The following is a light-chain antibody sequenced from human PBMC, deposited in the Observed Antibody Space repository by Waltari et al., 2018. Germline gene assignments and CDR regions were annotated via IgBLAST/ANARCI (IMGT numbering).Light chain of an antibody. V-gene: IGKV2-24*01. Sequence: IVMTQIPLSSPVTLAQQASTSCRSSQTLVHSDGNTYLSWLQQRPGQPQRLLIYQISNRLSGVPERFSGSGAGTEFTLKISRVETEDAGVYFCMQATQFPLTFGGGTKVEIK. CDR2: QIS. J-gene: IGKJ4*01. CDR1: QTLVHSDGNTY. CDR3: MQATQFPLT.